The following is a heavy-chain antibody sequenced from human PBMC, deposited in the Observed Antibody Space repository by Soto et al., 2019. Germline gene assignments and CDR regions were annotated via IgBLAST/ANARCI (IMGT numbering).Heavy chain of an antibody. CDR1: GGSISSYY. J-gene: IGHJ4*02. V-gene: IGHV4-59*06. D-gene: IGHD3-10*01. Sequence: SETLSLTCTVSGGSISSYYWSWIRQHPGKGLEWIAYIYNRGSTYCNPSLKSRVTMSLNTSKNQFSLMLSSVTAADTAVYYCASHYGSGSYSLLWGQGTLVTVSS. CDR3: ASHYGSGSYSLL. CDR2: IYNRGST.